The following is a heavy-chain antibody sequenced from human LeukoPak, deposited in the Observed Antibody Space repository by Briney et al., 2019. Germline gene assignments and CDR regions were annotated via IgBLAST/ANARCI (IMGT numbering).Heavy chain of an antibody. CDR2: IRSKAYGGTT. V-gene: IGHV3-49*04. Sequence: GGSLRLSCTASGFTFGDYVMSWVRQAPGKGLEWVGFIRSKAYGGTTEYAASVKGRFTISRDDSKSIAYLQMNSLKTEDTAVYYCRSWVTAHDYWGQGTLVTVSS. CDR1: GFTFGDYV. J-gene: IGHJ4*02. D-gene: IGHD2-21*02. CDR3: RSWVTAHDY.